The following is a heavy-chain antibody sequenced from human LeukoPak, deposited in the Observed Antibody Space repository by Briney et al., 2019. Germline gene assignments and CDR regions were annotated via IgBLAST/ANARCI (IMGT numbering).Heavy chain of an antibody. CDR3: ARGRWLQPWGYFDY. Sequence: SVKVSSKASGGTFTSYAISWVRQAPGQGLERMGGIIPIFGIANYAQKFQGRVTITTDESTSTAYMELSSLRSEDTAVYYCARGRWLQPWGYFDYWGQGTLVTVSS. D-gene: IGHD5-24*01. CDR2: IIPIFGIA. CDR1: GGTFTSYA. J-gene: IGHJ4*02. V-gene: IGHV1-69*05.